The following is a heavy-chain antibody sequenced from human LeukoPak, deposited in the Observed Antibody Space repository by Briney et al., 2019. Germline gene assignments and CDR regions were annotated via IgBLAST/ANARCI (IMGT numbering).Heavy chain of an antibody. CDR1: GYTFTSYY. Sequence: ASVKVSCKASGYTFTSYYMHWVRQAPGQGLEWMGIINPSGGSTSYAQKFQGKVTMTRDTATSTVYMELSSLRSEDTAVYYCARAKTLGPPDYWGQGTLVTVSS. J-gene: IGHJ4*02. D-gene: IGHD3-10*01. CDR2: INPSGGST. V-gene: IGHV1-46*01. CDR3: ARAKTLGPPDY.